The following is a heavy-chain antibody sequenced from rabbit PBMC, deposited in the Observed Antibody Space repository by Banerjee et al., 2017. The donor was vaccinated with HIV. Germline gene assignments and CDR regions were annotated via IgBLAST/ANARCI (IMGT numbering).Heavy chain of an antibody. V-gene: IGHV1S45*01. D-gene: IGHD1-1*01. CDR1: GFDFSSYT. CDR2: IVTSTGTT. CDR3: ARGPMGSSGTLTDYGMDL. Sequence: QEQLKESGGGLVQPGGSLKLSCKASGFDFSSYTMNWVRQAPGKGLEWIASIVTSTGTTWYASWAKGRFTISKTSSTTVTLQMTSLTAADTATYFCARGPMGSSGTLTDYGMDLWGPGTLVTVS. J-gene: IGHJ6*01.